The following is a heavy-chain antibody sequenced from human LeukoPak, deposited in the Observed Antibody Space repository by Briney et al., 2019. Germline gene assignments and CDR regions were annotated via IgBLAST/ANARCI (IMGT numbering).Heavy chain of an antibody. CDR3: ARRQGYSYGYSFDY. CDR1: GFTFSNYW. CDR2: ISYDGSNK. J-gene: IGHJ4*02. D-gene: IGHD5-18*01. V-gene: IGHV3-30*03. Sequence: TGGSLRLSCVASGFTFSNYWMHWVRQAPGKGLEWVAVISYDGSNKYYADSVKGRFTISRDNSKNTLYLQMNSLRAEDTAVYYCARRQGYSYGYSFDYWGQGTLVTVSS.